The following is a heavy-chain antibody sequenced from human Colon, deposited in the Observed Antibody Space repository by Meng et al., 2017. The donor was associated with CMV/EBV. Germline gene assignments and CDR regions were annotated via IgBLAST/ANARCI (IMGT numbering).Heavy chain of an antibody. V-gene: IGHV3-7*01. CDR3: ARGGCIGSNCYRNYYYYGMDV. CDR1: GFSLSDYW. Sequence: GESLKISCAVFGFSLSDYWMNWVRQAPGKGLEWVTNIKQDGSDKYYVESVKGRFIVSRDNGKNSLYLEMNSLRAEDTGVYYCARGGCIGSNCYRNYYYYGMDVWGQGTTVTVSS. CDR2: IKQDGSDK. D-gene: IGHD2-2*02. J-gene: IGHJ6*02.